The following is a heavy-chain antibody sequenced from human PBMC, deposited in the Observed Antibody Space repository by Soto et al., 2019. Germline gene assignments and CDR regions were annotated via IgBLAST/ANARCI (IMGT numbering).Heavy chain of an antibody. CDR1: GFNVNSDY. CDR3: TRDGRGLGRLSLFEY. J-gene: IGHJ4*02. Sequence: GGSLRLSCAASGFNVNSDYMNWVRQTPGKGLEWVASIYSGETTYYADSVRGRFTISSDKSRNTLYFQLSSLRIEDTAVYYCTRDGRGLGRLSLFEYWGQGVLVTVSS. V-gene: IGHV3-53*01. D-gene: IGHD2-21*02. CDR2: IYSGETT.